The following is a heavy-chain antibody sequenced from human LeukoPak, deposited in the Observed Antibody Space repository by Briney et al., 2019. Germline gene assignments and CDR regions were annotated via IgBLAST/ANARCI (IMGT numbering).Heavy chain of an antibody. CDR2: IYYSGST. Sequence: SETLSLTCAVSGGSISSYYWSWIRQPPGKGLEWIGYIYYSGSTNYNPSLKSRVTISVDTSKNQFSLKLLSVTAADTAVYYCARGMQQLYHFDSWGRGTLVTVSA. J-gene: IGHJ4*02. V-gene: IGHV4-59*01. CDR1: GGSISSYY. D-gene: IGHD6-13*01. CDR3: ARGMQQLYHFDS.